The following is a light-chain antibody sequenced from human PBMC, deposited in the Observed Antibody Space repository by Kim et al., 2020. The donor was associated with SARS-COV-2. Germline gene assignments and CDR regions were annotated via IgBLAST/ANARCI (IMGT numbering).Light chain of an antibody. Sequence: SVSPGQTASITCSGDKLGDKYACWYQQKPGQSPVLVIYQDIKRPSGIPERFSGSNSGNTATLTISGTQAMDEADYYCQAWDSSTLVFGGGTKLTVL. J-gene: IGLJ3*02. CDR2: QDI. V-gene: IGLV3-1*01. CDR3: QAWDSSTLV. CDR1: KLGDKY.